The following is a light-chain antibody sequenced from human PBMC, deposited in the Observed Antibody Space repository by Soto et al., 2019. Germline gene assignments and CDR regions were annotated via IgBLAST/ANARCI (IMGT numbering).Light chain of an antibody. CDR2: DTF. Sequence: EIVVTQSPDTLSLSPGERATLSCRASQSVSSYLAWYQQKPGQALRLLIYDTFKRATGIPARFSGSGSGTDFTLTISSLEPEDFAVYYCVQRSTWPWTVGQGSKVEI. CDR3: VQRSTWPWT. V-gene: IGKV3-11*01. J-gene: IGKJ1*01. CDR1: QSVSSY.